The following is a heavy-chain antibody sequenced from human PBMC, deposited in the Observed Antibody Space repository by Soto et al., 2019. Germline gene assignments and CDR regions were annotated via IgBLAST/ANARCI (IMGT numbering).Heavy chain of an antibody. CDR3: ARAGGVVTAPLDLDY. J-gene: IGHJ4*02. Sequence: QVQLQESGPGLVKPSETLSLTCTVSGASISRYYWSWIRQPPGKGLEWVGCISYSGSTNYNPSLKSRVIISVDTSKNQFSLKLNSVTAADTAVYYCARAGGVVTAPLDLDYWGQGTLVTVSS. V-gene: IGHV4-59*01. CDR1: GASISRYY. D-gene: IGHD2-21*02. CDR2: ISYSGST.